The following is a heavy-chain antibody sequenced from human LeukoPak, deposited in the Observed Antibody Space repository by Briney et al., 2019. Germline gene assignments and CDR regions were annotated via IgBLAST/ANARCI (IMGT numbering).Heavy chain of an antibody. Sequence: SETLSLTCTVSGGSISSYYWSWIRQPPGKGLEWIGYIYYSGSTNYNPSLKSRVTISVDTSKNQFSLKLSSVTAADTAVYYCARAVAGTLVEYWGQGTLVTVSS. J-gene: IGHJ4*02. CDR2: IYYSGST. V-gene: IGHV4-59*01. CDR3: ARAVAGTLVEY. CDR1: GGSISSYY. D-gene: IGHD6-19*01.